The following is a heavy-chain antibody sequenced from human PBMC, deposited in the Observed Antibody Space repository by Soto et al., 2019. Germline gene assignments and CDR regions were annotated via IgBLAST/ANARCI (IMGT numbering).Heavy chain of an antibody. CDR2: INQDGSEK. V-gene: IGHV3-7*04. D-gene: IGHD1-26*01. Sequence: EVHLVESGGGLVQTGGSLRLSCAIFESTVSRDWMNWVRQAPGKGLEWVAHINQDGSEKYYVDSVKGRFTISRDNAKKSLYLQMISRRPADTAMYYGSGGVGDAFWGQGTLVTVSS. CDR1: ESTVSRDW. CDR3: SGGVGDAF. J-gene: IGHJ4*02.